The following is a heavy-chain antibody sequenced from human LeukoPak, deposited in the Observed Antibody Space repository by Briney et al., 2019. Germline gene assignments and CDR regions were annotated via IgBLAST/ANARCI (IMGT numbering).Heavy chain of an antibody. D-gene: IGHD4/OR15-4a*01. J-gene: IGHJ3*02. V-gene: IGHV3-7*01. CDR2: IKHDGSEK. CDR3: ARHIARIDSGGGGTDAFDM. Sequence: PGGSLRLSCAASGFTFSSHWMTWVRQAPGMGLEWVANIKHDGSEKHYVDSVKGRFTISRDNAKNSLYLQMNSLRAEDTAVYYCARHIARIDSGGGGTDAFDMWGQGTMVSVSS. CDR1: GFTFSSHW.